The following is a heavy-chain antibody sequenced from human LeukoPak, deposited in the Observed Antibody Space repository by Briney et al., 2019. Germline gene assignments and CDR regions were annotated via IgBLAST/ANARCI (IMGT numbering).Heavy chain of an antibody. D-gene: IGHD3-22*01. Sequence: QAGGSLRLSCAASGFTFSSYWTHWVRQAPGKGLVWVSRINSDGSSTSYADSVKGRFTISRDNAKNTLYLQMNSLRAEDTAVYYCARDSADSSGFVGCDYWGQGTLVTVSS. J-gene: IGHJ4*02. V-gene: IGHV3-74*01. CDR2: INSDGSST. CDR3: ARDSADSSGFVGCDY. CDR1: GFTFSSYW.